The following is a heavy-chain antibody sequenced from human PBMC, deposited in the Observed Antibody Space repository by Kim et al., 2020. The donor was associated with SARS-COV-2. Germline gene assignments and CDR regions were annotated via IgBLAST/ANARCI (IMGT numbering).Heavy chain of an antibody. CDR3: ARFHYCSTSACYPNGDDAFDI. CDR1: GFTFSNYA. CDR2: ITGSGGAT. J-gene: IGHJ3*02. Sequence: GGSLRLSCAASGFTFSNYAMTWVRQAPGKGLEWVSGITGSGGATYYADSVKGRFTISRDNSNNTLHLQVHSLRAEDTAVYYCARFHYCSTSACYPNGDDAFDIWGQGTLVTVSS. D-gene: IGHD2-2*01. V-gene: IGHV3-23*01.